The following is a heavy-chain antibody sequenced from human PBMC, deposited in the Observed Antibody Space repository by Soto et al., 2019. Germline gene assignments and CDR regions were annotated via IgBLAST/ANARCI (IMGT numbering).Heavy chain of an antibody. CDR2: ILPIFGTA. CDR3: AIGHELRADAEAYDI. CDR1: GGSFSTSS. Sequence: QVLLVQSGAEMKKPGSSVRVSCKASGGSFSTSSINWVRQAPGQRPEWMANILPIFGTADYAQKFQGSLTTAADTATISSYMEVRARFSDVTTVDDYAIGHELRADAEAYDIWVKGTVVTVSS. D-gene: IGHD3-16*01. V-gene: IGHV1-69*14. J-gene: IGHJ3*02.